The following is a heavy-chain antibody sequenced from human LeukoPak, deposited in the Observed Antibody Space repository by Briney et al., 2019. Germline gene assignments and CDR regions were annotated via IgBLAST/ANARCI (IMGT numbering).Heavy chain of an antibody. CDR3: ARGSSYYYYYMDV. V-gene: IGHV4-59*12. CDR1: GLTFGDYG. Sequence: GSLRLSCTGSGLTFGDYGMSWIRQPPGKGLEWIRYIYYSGSTNYNPSLKSRVTISVDTSKNQFSLKPSSVTAADTAVYYCARGSSYYYYYMDVWGKGTTVTVSS. CDR2: IYYSGST. J-gene: IGHJ6*03.